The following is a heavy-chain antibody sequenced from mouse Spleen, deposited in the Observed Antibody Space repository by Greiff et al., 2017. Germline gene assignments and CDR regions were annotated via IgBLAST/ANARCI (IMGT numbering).Heavy chain of an antibody. CDR2: IWSDGST. CDR1: GFSLTNYA. CDR3: ARNKDSATWFAY. V-gene: IGHV2-4-1*01. J-gene: IGHJ3*01. D-gene: IGHD1-2*01. Sequence: VKLVESGPGLVAPSQSLSITCTVSGFSLTNYAVHWVRQSPGKGLEWLGVIWSDGSTDYNAAFISRLSISKDNSKSQVFFKMNSLQADDTAIYYCARNKDSATWFAYWGQGTLVTVSA.